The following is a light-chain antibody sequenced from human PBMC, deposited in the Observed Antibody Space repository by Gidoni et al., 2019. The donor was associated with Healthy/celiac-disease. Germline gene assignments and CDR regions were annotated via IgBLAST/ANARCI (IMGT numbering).Light chain of an antibody. CDR3: AAWDDSLSAHVV. V-gene: IGLV1-47*02. J-gene: IGLJ2*01. Sequence: QSVLTQPPSASGTPGRRVTISCSGSSSTIGSNYVYWYQQLPGTAPKLLIYSNNQRPSGVPDRFSGSKSGTSASLAISGLRSEDEADYYCAAWDDSLSAHVVFGGGTKLTVL. CDR2: SNN. CDR1: SSTIGSNY.